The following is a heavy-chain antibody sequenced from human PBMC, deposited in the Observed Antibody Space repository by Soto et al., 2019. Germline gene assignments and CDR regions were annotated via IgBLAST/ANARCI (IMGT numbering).Heavy chain of an antibody. CDR3: APWFGAFDY. J-gene: IGHJ4*02. CDR1: GFTFSSYG. CDR2: ISYDGSNK. Sequence: GGSLRFSCAASGFTFSSYGMHWVRQAPGKGLEWVAVISYDGSNKYYADSVKGRFTISRDNSKNTLYLQMNSLRAEDTAVYYCAPWFGAFDYWGQGTLVTVSS. V-gene: IGHV3-30*03. D-gene: IGHD3-10*01.